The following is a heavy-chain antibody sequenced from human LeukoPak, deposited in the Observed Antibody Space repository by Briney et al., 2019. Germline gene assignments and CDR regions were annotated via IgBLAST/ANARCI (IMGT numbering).Heavy chain of an antibody. D-gene: IGHD6-6*01. CDR1: GGSFSGYY. V-gene: IGHV4-34*01. J-gene: IGHJ4*02. Sequence: SETLPLTCAVYGGSFSGYYWSWIRQPPGKGLEWIGEINHSGSTNYNPSLQSRVTISVDTSKNQFSLKLSSVTAADTAVYYCARGGGIAARRSYFDYWGQGTLVTVSS. CDR3: ARGGGIAARRSYFDY. CDR2: INHSGST.